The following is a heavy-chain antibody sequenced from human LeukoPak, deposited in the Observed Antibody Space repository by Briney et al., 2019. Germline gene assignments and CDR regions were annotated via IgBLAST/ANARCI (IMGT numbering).Heavy chain of an antibody. CDR1: GFTVSSNY. J-gene: IGHJ4*02. CDR2: ISSSSSYI. Sequence: GGSLRLSCAASGFTVSSNYMSWVRQAPGKGLEWVSSISSSSSYIYYADSVKGRFTISRDNAKNSLYLQMNSLRAEDTAVYYCASIKEIDRGAYDYYDSSGYYSDYWGQGTLVTVSS. V-gene: IGHV3-21*01. CDR3: ASIKEIDRGAYDYYDSSGYYSDY. D-gene: IGHD3-22*01.